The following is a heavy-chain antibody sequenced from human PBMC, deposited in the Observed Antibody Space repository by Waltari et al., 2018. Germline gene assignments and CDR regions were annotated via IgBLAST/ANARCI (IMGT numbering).Heavy chain of an antibody. V-gene: IGHV4-34*02. CDR2: IHDSGRT. CDR3: ARVFGYYYYYMDV. D-gene: IGHD3-3*01. Sequence: QVQLQQWGAGLLKPSETLSLPCDVSVGSLSAYHWTWIRQPPGKGLEWIGEIHDSGRTTYNPSLESRVTVSIDTANNQFSLRVRSVTAADTAVYYCARVFGYYYYYMDVWGKGTTVTISS. CDR1: VGSLSAYH. J-gene: IGHJ6*03.